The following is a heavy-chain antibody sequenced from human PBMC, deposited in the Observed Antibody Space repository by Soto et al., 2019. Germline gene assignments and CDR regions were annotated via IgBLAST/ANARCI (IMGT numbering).Heavy chain of an antibody. CDR1: GFTFSDYY. CDR3: ARAYSDAFDI. Sequence: PGGSLRLSCAASGFTFSDYYMTWIRQAPGKGLEYVSYISSSGTGIYYADSVKGRFTISRDNAKKSLYLQMSSLRVEDTAVYYCARAYSDAFDILGQGTMVTVSS. D-gene: IGHD2-15*01. J-gene: IGHJ3*02. V-gene: IGHV3-11*01. CDR2: ISSSGTGI.